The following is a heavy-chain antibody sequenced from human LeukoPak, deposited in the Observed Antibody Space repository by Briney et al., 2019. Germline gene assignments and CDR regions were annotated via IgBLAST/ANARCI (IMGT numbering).Heavy chain of an antibody. Sequence: SETLSLTCSVSGDSITGYYWSWIRQPPGKGLEWIGEINHSGSTNYNPSLKSRVTISVDTSKNQFSLKLSSVTAADTAVYYCARRNRGLLWFGEFRIDYWGQGTLVTVSS. J-gene: IGHJ4*02. CDR1: GDSITGYY. V-gene: IGHV4-34*01. D-gene: IGHD3-10*01. CDR3: ARRNRGLLWFGEFRIDY. CDR2: INHSGST.